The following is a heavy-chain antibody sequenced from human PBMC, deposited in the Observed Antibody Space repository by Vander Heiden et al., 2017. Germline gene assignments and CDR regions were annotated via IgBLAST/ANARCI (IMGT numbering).Heavy chain of an antibody. J-gene: IGHJ4*02. Sequence: EVQLLESGGGLVQPGGSLRLSCAASGFTFSSYAMTWVRQAPGKGLEWVSSIRSNGDTTNYADSVKGRFTISRDNSKNSLYLQMNSLRAEDTALYYCAKDGFAVATAMVDYWGQGTLVSVSS. CDR1: GFTFSSYA. V-gene: IGHV3-23*01. D-gene: IGHD6-19*01. CDR2: IRSNGDTT. CDR3: AKDGFAVATAMVDY.